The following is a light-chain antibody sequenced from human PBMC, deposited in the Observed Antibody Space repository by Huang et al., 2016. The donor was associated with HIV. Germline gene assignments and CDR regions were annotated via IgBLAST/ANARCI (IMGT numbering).Light chain of an antibody. Sequence: EIVLTQSPVTLSLSPGERATLSCRASQSVSSTFLAWYQQKPGQAPRLLIYGASNRATGIPDRFSGSGSGTDFTLTISRLEPEDFAVYHCQQYDSSPMYTFGQGTKLEIK. V-gene: IGKV3-20*01. CDR1: QSVSSTF. CDR3: QQYDSSPMYT. J-gene: IGKJ2*01. CDR2: GAS.